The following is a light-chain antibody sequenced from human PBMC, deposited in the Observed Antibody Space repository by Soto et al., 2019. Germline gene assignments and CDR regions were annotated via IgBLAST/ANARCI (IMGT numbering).Light chain of an antibody. J-gene: IGKJ3*01. CDR2: GAS. CDR1: QSVSSN. V-gene: IGKV3-15*01. CDR3: QQYNNWPLFT. Sequence: EIVMTQSPATLSVSPGERATLSCRASQSVSSNLAWYQQKPGQAPRLLIYGASTRATGIPVRYSGSGSGTDSALTLSSLQSGDFAVYYCQQYNNWPLFTFGPGTKVDIK.